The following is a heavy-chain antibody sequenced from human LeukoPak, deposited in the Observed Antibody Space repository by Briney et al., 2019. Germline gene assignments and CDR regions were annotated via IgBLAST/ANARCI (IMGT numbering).Heavy chain of an antibody. J-gene: IGHJ3*02. CDR3: ARRPRPPYCSSSSCVFAFGI. Sequence: PSETLSLTCTVSGGSISSSSYYWGWIRQPPGKGLEWIGSIYYSGSTYYNPSLKSRVTISVDTSKNQFSLKLSSVTAADTAVYYCARRPRPPYCSSSSCVFAFGIWGQGTMVTVSS. D-gene: IGHD2-2*01. CDR1: GGSISSSSYY. V-gene: IGHV4-39*01. CDR2: IYYSGST.